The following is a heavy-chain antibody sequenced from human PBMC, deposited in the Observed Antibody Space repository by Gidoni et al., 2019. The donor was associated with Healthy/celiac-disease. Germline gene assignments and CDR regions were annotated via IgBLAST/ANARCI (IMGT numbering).Heavy chain of an antibody. J-gene: IGHJ5*02. CDR2: IWYDGSNK. V-gene: IGHV3-33*01. D-gene: IGHD2-15*01. Sequence: QVQLVESGGGVVQPGRSLRLSCAASGFTFSSYGMHWVRQAPGKGLEWVAVIWYDGSNKYYADSVKGRFTISRDNSKNTLYLQMNSLRAEDTAVYYCARDTGYCSGGSCYYNWFDPWGQGTLVTVSS. CDR1: GFTFSSYG. CDR3: ARDTGYCSGGSCYYNWFDP.